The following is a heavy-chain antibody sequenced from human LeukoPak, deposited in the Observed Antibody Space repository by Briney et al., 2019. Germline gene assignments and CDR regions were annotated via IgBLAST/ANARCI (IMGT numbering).Heavy chain of an antibody. V-gene: IGHV3-15*07. J-gene: IGHJ2*01. Sequence: GGSLRLSCAASSFTFSNAWMNWVRQAPGKGLEWVGRIKSKTDGATAEYAAPVKGRFTISRDDSKNTLYLQMNSLKTEDTAMYYCIRDGGYRFALYWFFDLWGRGTLVTVSS. CDR3: IRDGGYRFALYWFFDL. CDR2: IKSKTDGATA. D-gene: IGHD5-18*01. CDR1: SFTFSNAW.